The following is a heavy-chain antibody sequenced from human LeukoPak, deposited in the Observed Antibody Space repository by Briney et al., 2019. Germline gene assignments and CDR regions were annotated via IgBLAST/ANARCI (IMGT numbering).Heavy chain of an antibody. CDR2: ISSSSNYI. J-gene: IGHJ4*02. D-gene: IGHD2-15*01. Sequence: GGSLRLSCAASGFTFTNYSMNRVRQAPGKGLEWVSSISSSSNYIYYADSVKGRFTISRDNAKNSLYLQMNSLRAEDTAVYYCAREEYCSGGSCYGFDYWGQGTLVTVSS. CDR1: GFTFTNYS. V-gene: IGHV3-21*01. CDR3: AREEYCSGGSCYGFDY.